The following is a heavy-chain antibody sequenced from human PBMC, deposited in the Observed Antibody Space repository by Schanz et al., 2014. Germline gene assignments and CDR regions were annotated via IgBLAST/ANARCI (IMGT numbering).Heavy chain of an antibody. V-gene: IGHV4-4*07. D-gene: IGHD3-22*01. Sequence: QVQLQESGPGLVKPSETLSLTCTVSGGSMSSFYWNWIRQPAGKGLGWIGRISTSGSTNYNPSLRSRVSRSIGTSKTHFSLRLSSLTAADTAVYYCATWRGDDSGGHGQFDYWGQGALVTVSS. J-gene: IGHJ4*02. CDR3: ATWRGDDSGGHGQFDY. CDR1: GGSMSSFY. CDR2: ISTSGST.